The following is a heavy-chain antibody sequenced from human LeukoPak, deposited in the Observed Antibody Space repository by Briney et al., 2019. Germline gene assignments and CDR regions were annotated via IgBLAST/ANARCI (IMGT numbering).Heavy chain of an antibody. Sequence: GESLKISCKGSRYSFTSYWIGWVRQMPGKGLEWMGIIYPGDSDTRYSPSFQGQVTISADKSISTAYLQWSSLKASDTAMYYCARMAAAWNNWFDPWGQGTLVTVSS. J-gene: IGHJ5*02. CDR1: RYSFTSYW. D-gene: IGHD6-13*01. V-gene: IGHV5-51*01. CDR2: IYPGDSDT. CDR3: ARMAAAWNNWFDP.